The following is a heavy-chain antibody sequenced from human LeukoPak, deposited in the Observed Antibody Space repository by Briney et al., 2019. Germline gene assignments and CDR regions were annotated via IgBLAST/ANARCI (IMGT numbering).Heavy chain of an antibody. CDR2: IIPILGTA. J-gene: IGHJ6*02. D-gene: IGHD1-14*01. Sequence: SVKVSCKASGGTFSIYAIIWVRQAPGQGLEGMGGIIPILGTANYAQKVKGRVTITADDSTSTADMELSSLRSEDMAVYYCARDQGYYGGYLTGTYSGMDAWGQGNTVPVS. CDR3: ARDQGYYGGYLTGTYSGMDA. V-gene: IGHV1-69*13. CDR1: GGTFSIYA.